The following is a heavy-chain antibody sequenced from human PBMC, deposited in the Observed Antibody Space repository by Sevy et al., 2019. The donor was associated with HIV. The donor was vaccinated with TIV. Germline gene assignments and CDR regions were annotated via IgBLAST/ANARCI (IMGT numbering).Heavy chain of an antibody. CDR3: ATRGDYYGSGSYYPDYYFDC. V-gene: IGHV4-39*01. J-gene: IGHJ4*02. Sequence: SETLSLTCTVSGGSISSSSYYWGWIRQPPGKGLEWIGSIYYSGSNYYNPSLKSRVTISVDTSKNQFSLKLSSVTAADTAVYYCATRGDYYGSGSYYPDYYFDCWDQGTLVTGLL. D-gene: IGHD3-10*01. CDR1: GGSISSSSYY. CDR2: IYYSGSN.